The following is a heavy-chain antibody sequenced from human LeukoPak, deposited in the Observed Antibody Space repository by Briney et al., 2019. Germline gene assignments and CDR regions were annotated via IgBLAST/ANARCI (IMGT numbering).Heavy chain of an antibody. CDR2: INPNSGGT. V-gene: IGHV1-2*02. CDR1: GYTFTGYY. J-gene: IGHJ4*02. Sequence: APVKVSCKASGYTFTGYYMHWVRQAPGQGLEWMGWINPNSGGTNYAQKFQGRVTMTRDTSISTAYMELSRLRSDDTAVYYCARLSEYSSYYFDYWGQGTLVTVSS. CDR3: ARLSEYSSYYFDY. D-gene: IGHD6-6*01.